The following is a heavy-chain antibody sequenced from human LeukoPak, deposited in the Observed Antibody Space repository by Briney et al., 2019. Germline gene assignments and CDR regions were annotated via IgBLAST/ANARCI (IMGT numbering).Heavy chain of an antibody. D-gene: IGHD3-3*01. J-gene: IGHJ4*02. CDR1: GGSISSSSYY. V-gene: IGHV4-39*01. CDR3: ARSITIFGVVTTHYFDY. Sequence: SETLSLTCTVSGGSISSSSYYWGWIRQPPGKGLEWIGHIYYSVSTYYNPSLKSRVSISVDTSKNQFSLKLSSVTATDTAVYYCARSITIFGVVTTHYFDYWGQGTLVTVSS. CDR2: IYYSVST.